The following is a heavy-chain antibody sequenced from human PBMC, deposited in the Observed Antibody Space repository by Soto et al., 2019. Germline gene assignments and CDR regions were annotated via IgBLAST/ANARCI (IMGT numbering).Heavy chain of an antibody. D-gene: IGHD6-19*01. CDR1: GGSISSGDYY. CDR2: IYYSGST. Sequence: SETLSLTCTVSGGSISSGDYYWSWIRQPPGKGLEWIGYIYYSGSTYYNPSLKSRVTISVDTSKNQFSLKLSSVTAADTAVYYCARTAENNWFDPWGQGTLVAVSS. J-gene: IGHJ5*02. CDR3: ARTAENNWFDP. V-gene: IGHV4-30-4*01.